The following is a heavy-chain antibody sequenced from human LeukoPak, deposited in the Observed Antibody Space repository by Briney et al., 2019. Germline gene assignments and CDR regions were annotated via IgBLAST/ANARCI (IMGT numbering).Heavy chain of an antibody. V-gene: IGHV4-59*01. J-gene: IGHJ6*02. CDR1: GGSISSYY. CDR2: IYYSGST. CDR3: ARDRVYGMDV. Sequence: SETLSLTCTVSGGSISSYYWSWIRQPPGKRLGWIGYIYYSGSTNYNPSLKSRVTISVDTSKNQFSLKLSSVTAADTAVYYCARDRVYGMDVWGQGTTVTVSS.